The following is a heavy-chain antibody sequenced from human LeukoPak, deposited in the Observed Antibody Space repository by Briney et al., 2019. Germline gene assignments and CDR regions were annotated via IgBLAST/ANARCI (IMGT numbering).Heavy chain of an antibody. CDR2: ISSSGSAI. Sequence: GGSLRLSCVASGFTFSDFYMSWIRQAPGKGLEWISYISSSGSAIYYADSVKGLFTISRDNAKNSLYLQVSSLRAEDTAVYYCARDLSHFDSWGQGTLVTVSS. CDR3: ARDLSHFDS. CDR1: GFTFSDFY. J-gene: IGHJ4*02. V-gene: IGHV3-11*01.